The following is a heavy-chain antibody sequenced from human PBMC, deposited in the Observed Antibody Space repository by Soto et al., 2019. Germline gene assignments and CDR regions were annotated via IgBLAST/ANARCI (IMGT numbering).Heavy chain of an antibody. J-gene: IGHJ4*02. V-gene: IGHV4-31*03. CDR2: MFYSGST. D-gene: IGHD5-12*01. CDR1: GASISSGRSY. Sequence: SETLSLTCTVSGASISSGRSYWSWIRQHPGKGLEWIGYMFYSGSTYYHPSLKSRVNISADTSKNQFSLRLTSVTTADTAVYYCARANGYGHFDSWGQGTLVTVS. CDR3: ARANGYGHFDS.